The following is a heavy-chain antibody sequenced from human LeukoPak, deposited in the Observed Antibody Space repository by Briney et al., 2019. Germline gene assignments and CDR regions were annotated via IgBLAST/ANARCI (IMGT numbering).Heavy chain of an antibody. D-gene: IGHD2-15*01. Sequence: SETLSLTCTVSGGPISSGGYYWSWIRQHPGKGLEWIGYIYYSGSTYYNPSLKSRVTISVDTSKNQFSLKLSSVTAADTAVYYCARDGRYCSGGSCSDWFDPWGQGTLVTVSS. CDR3: ARDGRYCSGGSCSDWFDP. V-gene: IGHV4-31*03. CDR2: IYYSGST. CDR1: GGPISSGGYY. J-gene: IGHJ5*02.